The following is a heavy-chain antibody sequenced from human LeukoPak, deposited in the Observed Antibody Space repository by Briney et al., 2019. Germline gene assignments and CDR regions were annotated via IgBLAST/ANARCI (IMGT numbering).Heavy chain of an antibody. J-gene: IGHJ6*02. CDR2: INQDGSEK. D-gene: IGHD3-3*01. Sequence: PGGSLRLSCAASGFTFSSYLVSWVRQAPGKGLEWVATINQDGSEKYYVDSVKGRFTISTDNAKNSLYLQMNSLRAEDTAVYYCAKDSGYYTPGTYYYGMDVWGQGTTVTVSS. CDR3: AKDSGYYTPGTYYYGMDV. CDR1: GFTFSSYL. V-gene: IGHV3-7*01.